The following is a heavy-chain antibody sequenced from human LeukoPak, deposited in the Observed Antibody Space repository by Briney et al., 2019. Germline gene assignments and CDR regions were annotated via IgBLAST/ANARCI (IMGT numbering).Heavy chain of an antibody. CDR3: ARVDIVLD. J-gene: IGHJ4*02. CDR2: INPKSGGT. D-gene: IGHD2-8*01. Sequence: ASVKVSCKASGYTFTAYHMHWVRQAPGQGLEWMGWINPKSGGTKYARKFQGRVTMTKDTSISTAYMELSRLRSDDTAVYYCARVDIVLDWGQGTLVTVSS. V-gene: IGHV1-2*02. CDR1: GYTFTAYH.